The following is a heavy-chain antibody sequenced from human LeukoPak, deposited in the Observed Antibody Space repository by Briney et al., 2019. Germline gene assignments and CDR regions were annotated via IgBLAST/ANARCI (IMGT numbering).Heavy chain of an antibody. Sequence: PSETLSLTCTVSGGSISSGDYYWRWIRQPPGKGLEWIGYIYYSGSTYYNPSLKSRVTISVDTSKNQFSLKLSSVTAADTAVYYCARPRITMVRGVISGWFDPWGQGTPVTVSS. V-gene: IGHV4-30-4*01. CDR3: ARPRITMVRGVISGWFDP. CDR1: GGSISSGDYY. D-gene: IGHD3-10*01. CDR2: IYYSGST. J-gene: IGHJ5*02.